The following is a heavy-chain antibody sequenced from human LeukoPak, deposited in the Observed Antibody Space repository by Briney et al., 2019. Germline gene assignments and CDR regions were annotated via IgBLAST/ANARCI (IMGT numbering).Heavy chain of an antibody. J-gene: IGHJ3*02. CDR2: IYWDDDK. D-gene: IGHD3-10*01. CDR3: AQQTITMVRGVIGAAFDI. V-gene: IGHV2-5*02. Sequence: SGPTLVKPTQTLTVTCTFSGFSLSTSGVGVGWIHEPPGKALEKLAHIYWDDDKRYSTSLKSRLTITKDTSKNQVVLTRTNMGPVDTATYYCAQQTITMVRGVIGAAFDIWGQGKMVTVSS. CDR1: GFSLSTSGVG.